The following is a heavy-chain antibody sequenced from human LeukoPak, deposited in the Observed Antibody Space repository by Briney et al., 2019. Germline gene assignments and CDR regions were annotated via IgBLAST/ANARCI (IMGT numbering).Heavy chain of an antibody. Sequence: GASVKVSCKASGYTFTGYYMHWVRQAPGQGLEWMGWINPNSGGTNYAQKFQGWVTMTRDTSISTAYMELSSLRSEDTAVYYCARVIPLGIAAAGTGMDYYYGMDVWGQGTTVTVSS. D-gene: IGHD6-13*01. V-gene: IGHV1-2*04. CDR1: GYTFTGYY. CDR3: ARVIPLGIAAAGTGMDYYYGMDV. CDR2: INPNSGGT. J-gene: IGHJ6*02.